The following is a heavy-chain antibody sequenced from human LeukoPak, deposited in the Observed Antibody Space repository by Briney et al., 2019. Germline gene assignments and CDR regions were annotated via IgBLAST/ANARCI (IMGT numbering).Heavy chain of an antibody. CDR2: IYPGDSDT. CDR3: ARQGGYYYDNNAFDI. CDR1: GSSFTSYW. J-gene: IGHJ3*02. Sequence: HGASLQISCKGSGSSFTSYWIGWVRQLPGKGLEWMGIIYPGDSDTRYSPSFQGQVTISADKSISTAYLQWSSLKASDTAMYYCARQGGYYYDNNAFDIWGQGTMVTVSS. D-gene: IGHD3-22*01. V-gene: IGHV5-51*01.